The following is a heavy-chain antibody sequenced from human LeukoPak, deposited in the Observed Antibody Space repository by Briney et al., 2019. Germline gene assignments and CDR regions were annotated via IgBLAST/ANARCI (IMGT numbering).Heavy chain of an antibody. CDR1: GVSISSYY. D-gene: IGHD3-9*01. J-gene: IGHJ3*02. CDR3: ARARYVNSFYAFDI. V-gene: IGHV4-59*01. CDR2: LSKSGNT. Sequence: SETLSLTCTVSGVSISSYYWSWIRLPPGKGLEWIGYLSKSGNTNYSPSLKSRVTIFGDTSKNQFFLKLSSVTAADTAVYYCARARYVNSFYAFDIWGQGTLVTVSS.